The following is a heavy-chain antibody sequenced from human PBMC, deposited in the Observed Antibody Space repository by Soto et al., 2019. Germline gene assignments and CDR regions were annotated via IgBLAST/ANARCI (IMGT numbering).Heavy chain of an antibody. D-gene: IGHD2-2*01. J-gene: IGHJ1*01. V-gene: IGHV4-59*01. CDR1: GGSISSYY. CDR3: AGGSSLCWECFHH. Sequence: SETLSLACNVSGGSISSYYWSWIRQPPGKGLEYIGHVYNSGSTIHSPSLKSRATISVDTSKNQFSLKLTSVTAADMAVYYCAGGSSLCWECFHHWGQGILVTVSS. CDR2: VYNSGST.